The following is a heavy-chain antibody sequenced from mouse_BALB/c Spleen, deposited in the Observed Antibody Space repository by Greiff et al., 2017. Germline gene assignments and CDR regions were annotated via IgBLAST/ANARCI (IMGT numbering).Heavy chain of an antibody. CDR3: ARDTTATLDY. CDR1: GYAFSNSL. CDR2: INPGSGGT. V-gene: IGHV1-54*01. Sequence: VQLQQSGAELVRPGTSVKVSCKASGYAFSNSLIEWVKQRPGQGLEWIGVINPGSGGTTYNEKFKGKATLTADKSSSTAYMQLSSLTSDDSAVYFCARDTTATLDYWGKGTTLTVSS. D-gene: IGHD1-2*01. J-gene: IGHJ2*01.